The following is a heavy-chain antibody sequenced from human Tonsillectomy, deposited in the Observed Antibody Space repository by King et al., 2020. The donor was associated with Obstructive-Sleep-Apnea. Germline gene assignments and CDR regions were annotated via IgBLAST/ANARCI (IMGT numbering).Heavy chain of an antibody. D-gene: IGHD3-22*01. CDR1: GGSISSYY. Sequence: VQLQESGPGLVKPSETLSLTCTVSGGSISSYYWSWIRQPPGKGLEWIGYIYYSGGTNYNPSLKSRVTISVDTSKNQFSLKLSSVTAADTAVYYCARVKFEDSSGYYYFDYWGQGTLVTVYS. CDR2: IYYSGGT. CDR3: ARVKFEDSSGYYYFDY. V-gene: IGHV4-59*01. J-gene: IGHJ4*02.